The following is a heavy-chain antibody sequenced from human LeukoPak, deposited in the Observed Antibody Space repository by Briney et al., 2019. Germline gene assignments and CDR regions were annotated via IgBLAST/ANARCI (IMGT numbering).Heavy chain of an antibody. CDR1: GASISSTTYY. J-gene: IGHJ5*02. Sequence: SETLSLTCTVSGASISSTTYYWGWIRQPPGKGLEWIGYIYHSGGTYYNPSLKSRVTMSVDTSKNQFSLKLSSVTAADTAVYYCARDGVDYESSVHYSGNWFDPWGQGTLVTVSS. CDR2: IYHSGGT. CDR3: ARDGVDYESSVHYSGNWFDP. V-gene: IGHV4-39*07. D-gene: IGHD3-22*01.